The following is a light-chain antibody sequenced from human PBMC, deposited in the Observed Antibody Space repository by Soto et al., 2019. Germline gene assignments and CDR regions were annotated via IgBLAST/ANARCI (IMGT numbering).Light chain of an antibody. CDR1: SSNIGRNS. CDR3: AAWGDSLSGHV. Sequence: QSVLTQPPSASGTPGQRATISCSGSSSNIGRNSVYWYQQLPGTAPQLLIYRNKQRPSGVPDRFSGPKSGTSASLAISGLRSEDEADYYCAAWGDSLSGHVFGTGTKRTVL. V-gene: IGLV1-47*01. CDR2: RNK. J-gene: IGLJ1*01.